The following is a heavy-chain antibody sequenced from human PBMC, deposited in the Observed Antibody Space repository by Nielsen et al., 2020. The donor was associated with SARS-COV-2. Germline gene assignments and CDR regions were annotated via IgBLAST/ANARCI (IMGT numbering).Heavy chain of an antibody. CDR1: GGSISSYY. Sequence: ETLSLTCTVSGGSISSYYWSWIRQPPGKGLEWVSGISSSGSKTHDADSAKGRFIISRDNSKNTLYLQMNSLRAEDTAVYYCATWGTYGDLDAFHFWGQGAMVTVSS. J-gene: IGHJ3*01. CDR3: ATWGTYGDLDAFHF. D-gene: IGHD4-17*01. V-gene: IGHV3-23*01. CDR2: ISSSGSKT.